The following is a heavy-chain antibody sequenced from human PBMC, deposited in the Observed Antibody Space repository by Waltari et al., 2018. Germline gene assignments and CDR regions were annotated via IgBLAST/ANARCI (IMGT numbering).Heavy chain of an antibody. CDR1: GGFINNNY. V-gene: IGHV4-4*07. D-gene: IGHD4-17*01. CDR3: TRDSNDYFFS. CDR2: IFAGGST. Sequence: QVQLQESGPGVVKPSETLSLTCTVSGGFINNNYWSWFRQPAGKGLEWIGRIFAGGSTNYNPSLKSRVTMSIDTTRNQFSLRLVDVTAADAAVYYCTRDSNDYFFSWGQGALVAVSS. J-gene: IGHJ4*02.